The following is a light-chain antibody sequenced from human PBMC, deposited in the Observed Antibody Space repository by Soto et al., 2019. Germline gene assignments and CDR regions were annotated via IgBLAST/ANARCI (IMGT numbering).Light chain of an antibody. CDR2: VAS. V-gene: IGKV1-39*01. CDR3: QHSYSSPYT. J-gene: IGKJ2*01. CDR1: QSITTY. Sequence: DIQMTQSPSSLSASVGDRVTITCRASQSITTYLNWYQQTPGKAPKLLIYVASGLQSGVPSRFSGSGSGTDFTLIIISLQPEDFATYYCQHSYSSPYTFGQGTKLEIK.